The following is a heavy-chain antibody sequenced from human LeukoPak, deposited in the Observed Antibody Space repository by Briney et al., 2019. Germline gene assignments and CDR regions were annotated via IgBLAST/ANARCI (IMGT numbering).Heavy chain of an antibody. V-gene: IGHV4-34*01. Sequence: SETLSPTCAVYGGSFTGYYWSWIRQPPGKGLEWIGEISHSGSTNYNPSLKSRVAISVDTSKNQFSLKLSSVTAADTAVYYCARAYYYYYYMDVWGKGTTVTVSS. J-gene: IGHJ6*03. CDR1: GGSFTGYY. CDR3: ARAYYYYYYMDV. CDR2: ISHSGST.